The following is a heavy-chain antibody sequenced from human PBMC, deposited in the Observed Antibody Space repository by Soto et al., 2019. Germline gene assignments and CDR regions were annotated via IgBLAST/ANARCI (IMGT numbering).Heavy chain of an antibody. CDR1: GGSISSYY. J-gene: IGHJ4*02. CDR2: IYTSGST. CDR3: AREGRGYCSGGSCYSTYYFDY. D-gene: IGHD2-15*01. V-gene: IGHV4-4*07. Sequence: KLSETLSLTCTVSGGSISSYYWSWIRQPAGKGLEWIGRIYTSGSTNYNPSLKSRVTMSVDTSKNQFSLKLSSVTAADTAVYYCAREGRGYCSGGSCYSTYYFDYWGQGTLVTVSS.